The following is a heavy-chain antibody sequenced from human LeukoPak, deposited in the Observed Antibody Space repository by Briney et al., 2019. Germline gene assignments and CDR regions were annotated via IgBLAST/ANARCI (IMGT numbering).Heavy chain of an antibody. CDR3: ARDCCTGGNCYHFDY. CDR2: IYPGDSDT. Sequence: GESLKISCKGSGYSFTNYWIGWVRQMPGKGLEWMGMIYPGDSDTRYSPSFQGQVTFSADKSISTAYLQWSSLKASDTAMYYCARDCCTGGNCYHFDYWGQGTLVTVSS. J-gene: IGHJ4*02. CDR1: GYSFTNYW. D-gene: IGHD2-15*01. V-gene: IGHV5-51*01.